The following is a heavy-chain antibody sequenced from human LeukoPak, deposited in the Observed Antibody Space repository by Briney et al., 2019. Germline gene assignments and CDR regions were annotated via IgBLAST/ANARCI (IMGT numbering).Heavy chain of an antibody. D-gene: IGHD3-9*01. CDR2: ISNSGGKT. CDR1: GFTFSSYA. V-gene: IGHV3-23*01. CDR3: AKDNVRAYYDTLTGYPFDY. J-gene: IGHJ4*02. Sequence: QTGGSLRLSCAASGFTFSSYAMSWVRQAPGKGLEWVSAISNSGGKTYYADSVKGRFTISRDNSKNTLYLQMNSLRAEDTAVYYCAKDNVRAYYDTLTGYPFDYWGQGTLVTVSS.